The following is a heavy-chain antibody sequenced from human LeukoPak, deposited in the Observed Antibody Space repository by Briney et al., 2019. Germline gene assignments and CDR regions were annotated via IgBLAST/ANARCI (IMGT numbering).Heavy chain of an antibody. V-gene: IGHV4-4*02. Sequence: SGTLSLTCAVSGGSISSSNWWSWVRQPPGKGLEWIGEIYHSGSTNYNPSLKSRVTISVDTSKNQFSLKLSSVTAADTAVYYCARDTPDIVVVPAAHSYYYYYYMDVWGKGTTVTVSS. J-gene: IGHJ6*03. CDR2: IYHSGST. CDR1: GGSISSSNW. CDR3: ARDTPDIVVVPAAHSYYYYYYMDV. D-gene: IGHD2-2*01.